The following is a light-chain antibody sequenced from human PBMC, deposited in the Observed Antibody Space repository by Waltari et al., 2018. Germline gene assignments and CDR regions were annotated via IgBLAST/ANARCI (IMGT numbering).Light chain of an antibody. CDR2: VST. V-gene: IGLV1-40*01. J-gene: IGLJ3*02. CDR3: QSYDTSLTVV. Sequence: QSVLTQPPSVSGAPGQTVTISCPGSGSNIGAGYDVHWYQQVPRAAPKLLIYVSTRPPVGVPDRFFGPTSGTSASLASTGLQAEDEAVYYCQSYDTSLTVVFGGGTKLTVL. CDR1: GSNIGAGYD.